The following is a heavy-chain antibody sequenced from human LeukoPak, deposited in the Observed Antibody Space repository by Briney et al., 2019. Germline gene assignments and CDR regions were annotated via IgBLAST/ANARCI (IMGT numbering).Heavy chain of an antibody. Sequence: GGSLRLSRAASGFTFSGYAMHWVRQAPGKGLEWVAVISKDGSNKYYADSVKGRFTISRDNSKNTLYLQMNSLTTEDTAVYYCARAAYCGGDCYSGIIDSWGQGTLVTVSS. CDR2: ISKDGSNK. J-gene: IGHJ4*02. CDR1: GFTFSGYA. CDR3: ARAAYCGGDCYSGIIDS. V-gene: IGHV3-30-3*01. D-gene: IGHD2-21*02.